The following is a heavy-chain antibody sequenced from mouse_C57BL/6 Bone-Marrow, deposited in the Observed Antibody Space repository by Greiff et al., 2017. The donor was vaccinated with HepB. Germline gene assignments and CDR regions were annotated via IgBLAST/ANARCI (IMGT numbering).Heavy chain of an antibody. CDR3: AIYYGSYWDQGYYFDY. CDR2: IDPEDGET. V-gene: IGHV14-2*01. J-gene: IGHJ2*01. Sequence: EVKLQESGAELVKPGASVKLSCTASGFNIKDYYMHWVKQRTEQGLEWIGRIDPEDGETKYAPKFQGKATITADTSSNTAYLQLSSLTSEDTAVYYCAIYYGSYWDQGYYFDYWGQGTTLTVSS. D-gene: IGHD1-1*01. CDR1: GFNIKDYY.